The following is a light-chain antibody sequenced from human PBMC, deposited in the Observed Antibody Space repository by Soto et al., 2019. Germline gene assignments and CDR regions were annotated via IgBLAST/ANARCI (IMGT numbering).Light chain of an antibody. CDR2: ATS. V-gene: IGLV2-14*02. CDR1: SSDVGTYNL. CDR3: TSYTRDTALV. Sequence: QSALTQPAAVSGSPGQSITISCTGTSSDVGTYNLVSWYQQYPGKAPKLMIYATSKRPSGVSNRFSGSKSGDTASLTISGLQAEDEADYYCTSYTRDTALVFGTGTKVTVL. J-gene: IGLJ1*01.